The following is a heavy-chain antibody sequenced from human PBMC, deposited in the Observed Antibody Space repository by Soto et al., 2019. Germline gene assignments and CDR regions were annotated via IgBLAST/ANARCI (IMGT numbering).Heavy chain of an antibody. CDR2: IKQDGSEK. V-gene: IGHV3-7*05. CDR3: ACTTSYYYDSSGSEPYGMDV. J-gene: IGHJ6*02. Sequence: GGSLRLSCAASGFTFSSYWMSWVRQAPGKGLEWVANIKQDGSEKYYVDSVKGRFTISRDNAKNSLFLQMNSLRAEDTAVYYCACTTSYYYDSSGSEPYGMDVWGQGTTVTVSS. CDR1: GFTFSSYW. D-gene: IGHD3-22*01.